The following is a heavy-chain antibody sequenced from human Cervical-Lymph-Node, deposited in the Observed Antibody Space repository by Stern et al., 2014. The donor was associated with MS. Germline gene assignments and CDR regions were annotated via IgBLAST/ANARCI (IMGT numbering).Heavy chain of an antibody. V-gene: IGHV4-4*02. D-gene: IGHD2-2*01. CDR3: ARDQGFQLMNS. CDR1: GYSISNDNW. Sequence: VQLVQSGPGLVRPSGPLSLTCAVSGYSISNDNWWSLVRPPPGKGLVWMGTFYHTGSANYDPSLKSRVTMSVDKSKTQFSLRLTSMTAADTAVYYCARDQGFQLMNSWGQGTLVIVSS. CDR2: FYHTGSA. J-gene: IGHJ4*02.